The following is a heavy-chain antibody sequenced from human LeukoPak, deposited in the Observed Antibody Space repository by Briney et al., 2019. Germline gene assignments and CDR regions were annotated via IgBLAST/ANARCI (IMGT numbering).Heavy chain of an antibody. CDR2: INPSGGST. J-gene: IGHJ4*02. D-gene: IGHD2-21*01. Sequence: ASVKVSCKASGYTFTSYYMHWVRQAPGQGLEWMGIINPSGGSTNYAQKLQGRVTMTTDTSTSTAYMELRSLRSDDTAVYYCARESSIGGFDYWGQGTLVTVSS. CDR3: ARESSIGGFDY. CDR1: GYTFTSYY. V-gene: IGHV1-46*01.